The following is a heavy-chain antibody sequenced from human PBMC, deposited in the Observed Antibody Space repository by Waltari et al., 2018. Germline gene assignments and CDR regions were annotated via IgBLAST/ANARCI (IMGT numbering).Heavy chain of an antibody. CDR2: SNSKPNGYVT. V-gene: IGHV3-72*01. D-gene: IGHD3-22*01. CDR1: GFTLSDHD. Sequence: EVQLVESGGGLVQPGGSLRLSCAVSGFTLSDHDMDWVRQAPGKGLDVLGRSNSKPNGYVTEYAASVKGRFTISRDDSKNSLYLQMNSLKTEDTALYYCVMYSSGYPYWGQGTLVTVSS. J-gene: IGHJ4*02. CDR3: VMYSSGYPY.